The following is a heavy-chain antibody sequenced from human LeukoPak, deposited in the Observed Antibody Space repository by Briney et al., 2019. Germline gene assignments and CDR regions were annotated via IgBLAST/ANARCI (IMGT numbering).Heavy chain of an antibody. D-gene: IGHD6-6*01. CDR3: ARVAFTWQLVLGY. J-gene: IGHJ4*02. CDR2: INPNSGGT. Sequence: ASVKVSCKASGYTFTSYGISWVRQAPGQGLEWMGWINPNSGGTNYAQKFQGRVTMTRDTSISTAYMELSRLRSDDTAVYYCARVAFTWQLVLGYWGQGTLVTVSS. V-gene: IGHV1-2*02. CDR1: GYTFTSYG.